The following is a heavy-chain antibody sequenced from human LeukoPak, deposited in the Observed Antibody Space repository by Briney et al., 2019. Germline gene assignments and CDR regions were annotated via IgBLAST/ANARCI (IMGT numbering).Heavy chain of an antibody. V-gene: IGHV3-66*01. CDR2: IYSGGST. J-gene: IGHJ4*02. Sequence: PGGSLRLSCAASGFTVSSNYMSWVRQAPGKGLEWVSVIYSGGSTYYADSVKGRFSISRDNSKNTLYLQMNSLRAEDTAVYYCARGRSSSAPYDYWGQGTPVSVSS. CDR1: GFTVSSNY. CDR3: ARGRSSSAPYDY. D-gene: IGHD6-6*01.